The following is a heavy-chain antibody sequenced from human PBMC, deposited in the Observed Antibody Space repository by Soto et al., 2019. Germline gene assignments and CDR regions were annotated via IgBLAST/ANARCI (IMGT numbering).Heavy chain of an antibody. Sequence: SVKVSCKASGGTFSSYAISWVRQAPGQGLEWTGGIIPIFGTTNYAQKFQGRVTITADESTSTAYMELSSLRSEDTAVYYCAKGSSGYYVDYWGQGTLVTVSS. CDR1: GGTFSSYA. J-gene: IGHJ4*02. D-gene: IGHD3-22*01. V-gene: IGHV1-69*13. CDR3: AKGSSGYYVDY. CDR2: IIPIFGTT.